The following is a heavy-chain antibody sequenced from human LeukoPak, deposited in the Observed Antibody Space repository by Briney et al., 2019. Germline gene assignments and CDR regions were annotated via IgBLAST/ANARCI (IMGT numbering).Heavy chain of an antibody. V-gene: IGHV4-39*01. J-gene: IGHJ5*02. CDR1: GGSISTTNYY. D-gene: IGHD3-22*01. Sequence: SETLSLTCTVSGGSISTTNYYWGWIRQPPGRDLEWIGSIYSSGNTYDNPSLESRVTISVDTSKNQFSLKLSSVTAADTAVYYCARGKGYYDSSGYYYGPNWFDPWGQGTLVTVSS. CDR3: ARGKGYYDSSGYYYGPNWFDP. CDR2: IYSSGNT.